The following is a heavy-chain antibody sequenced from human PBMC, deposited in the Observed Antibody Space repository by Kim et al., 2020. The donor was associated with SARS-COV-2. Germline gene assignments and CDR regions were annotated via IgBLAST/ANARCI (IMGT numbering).Heavy chain of an antibody. Sequence: ASVKVSCKASGYTFSDSFMHWVRQAPGQGLEWMGVIHGRGGSTTYAQKFQGRVTMTRDTSTNTVYMELSSLRSEDTAVYYCARDKDFWSGYHYYMDVWG. CDR1: GYTFSDSF. J-gene: IGHJ6*03. V-gene: IGHV1-46*01. CDR2: IHGRGGST. D-gene: IGHD3-3*01. CDR3: ARDKDFWSGYHYYMDV.